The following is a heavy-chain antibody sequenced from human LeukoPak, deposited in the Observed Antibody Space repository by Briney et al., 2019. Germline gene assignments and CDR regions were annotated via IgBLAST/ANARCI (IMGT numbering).Heavy chain of an antibody. J-gene: IGHJ6*02. CDR1: GGSISSGDYY. CDR2: IYYSGST. Sequence: PSETLSLTCTVSGGSISSGDYYWSWIRQHPGKGLEWIGYIYYSGSTYYNPSLKSRVTISVDTSKNQFSLKLSSVTAADTAVYYCARVRRRRDIVATRTQHYYYGMDVWGQGTTVTVSS. D-gene: IGHD5-12*01. V-gene: IGHV4-31*03. CDR3: ARVRRRRDIVATRTQHYYYGMDV.